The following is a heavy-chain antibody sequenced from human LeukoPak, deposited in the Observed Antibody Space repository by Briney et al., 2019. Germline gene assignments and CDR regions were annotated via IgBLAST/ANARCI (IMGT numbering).Heavy chain of an antibody. V-gene: IGHV1-69*13. Sequence: GASVKVSCKASGYTFTNYAISWVRQAPGQGLEWMGGIIPIFGTLNYAQKFQGRVTITADESTSTVYMELSSLKSEDTAVYYCAGGKLFDFWSGYYPMDDSWGQGTLVTVSS. J-gene: IGHJ4*02. D-gene: IGHD3-3*01. CDR1: GYTFTNYA. CDR3: AGGKLFDFWSGYYPMDDS. CDR2: IIPIFGTL.